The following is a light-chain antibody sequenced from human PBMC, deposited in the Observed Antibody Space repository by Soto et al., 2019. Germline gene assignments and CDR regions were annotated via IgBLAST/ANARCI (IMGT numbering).Light chain of an antibody. V-gene: IGKV1-39*01. CDR2: AAS. J-gene: IGKJ1*01. CDR3: QQSYSTPWT. Sequence: DIQMTQSPSSLSASVGDRVTITCRASQSISNYLNWYQQKPGKAPKLLIYAASSLQSGVPSRFSGSGSGTDFTLPISSLQPEDFATYYCQQSYSTPWTFGQGTKV. CDR1: QSISNY.